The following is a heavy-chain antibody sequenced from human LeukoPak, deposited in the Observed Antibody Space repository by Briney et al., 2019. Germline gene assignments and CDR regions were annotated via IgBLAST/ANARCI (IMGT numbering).Heavy chain of an antibody. CDR3: ARWELLSYSEGDDDY. CDR1: GGSFSGYY. Sequence: PSETLSLTCAVYGGSFSGYYWSWIRQPPGKGLEWIGEINHSGSTNYNPSLKSRVTISVDTSKNQFSLKLSSVTAADTAVYYCARWELLSYSEGDDDYWGQGTLVTVSS. D-gene: IGHD1-26*01. CDR2: INHSGST. J-gene: IGHJ4*02. V-gene: IGHV4-34*01.